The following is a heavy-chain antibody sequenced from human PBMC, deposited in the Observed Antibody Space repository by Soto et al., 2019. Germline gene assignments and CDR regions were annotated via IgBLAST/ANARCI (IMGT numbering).Heavy chain of an antibody. Sequence: EVQLVESGGGLVQPGGSLRLSCAASGFTVSSNYMSWVRQAPGKGLEWVSVIYSGGSTYYADSVKGRFTISRDNSKNTLYLKMNSLRAEDTAVYYCAREMIDYYYYMDVWGKGTTVTVSS. CDR1: GFTVSSNY. D-gene: IGHD3-22*01. J-gene: IGHJ6*03. CDR2: IYSGGST. CDR3: AREMIDYYYYMDV. V-gene: IGHV3-66*01.